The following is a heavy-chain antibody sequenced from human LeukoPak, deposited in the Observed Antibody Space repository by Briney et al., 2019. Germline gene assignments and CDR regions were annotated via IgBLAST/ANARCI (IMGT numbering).Heavy chain of an antibody. CDR1: RYTFTSYD. D-gene: IGHD3-16*01. V-gene: IGHV1-8*01. CDR2: MNPNSGNT. J-gene: IGHJ5*02. Sequence: ASVKVSCKASRYTFTSYDINWVRQATGQGLEWMGWMNPNSGNTGYAQKFQGRVTMTRNTSISTAYMELSSLRSEDTAVYYCASRRFGGNWFDPWGQGTLVTVSS. CDR3: ASRRFGGNWFDP.